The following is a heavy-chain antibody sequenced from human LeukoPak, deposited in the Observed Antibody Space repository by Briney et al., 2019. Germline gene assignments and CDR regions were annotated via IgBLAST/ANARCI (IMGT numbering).Heavy chain of an antibody. CDR2: ISGSGGTT. CDR1: GFTFSSYA. J-gene: IGHJ4*02. Sequence: GGSLRLSCAASGFTFSSYAMSWVRQAPGPGLERVSTISGSGGTTYYADSVKGRFTISRDNSKNTLYLKMNSLRVEDTAVYYCAKESPQFDYWGQGTLVTVSS. V-gene: IGHV3-23*01. CDR3: AKESPQFDY.